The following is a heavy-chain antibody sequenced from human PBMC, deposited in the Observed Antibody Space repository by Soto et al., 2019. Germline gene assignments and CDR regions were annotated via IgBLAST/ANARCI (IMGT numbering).Heavy chain of an antibody. J-gene: IGHJ6*02. CDR2: ISYDGSNK. CDR1: GFTFSSYA. Sequence: LRLSCAASGFTFSSYAMHWVRQAPGKGLEWVAVISYDGSNKYYADSVKGRFTISRDNSKNTLYLQMNSLRAEDTAVYYCARDRGVVVVAATVYYYYYAMDVWGQGTTVTVSS. CDR3: ARDRGVVVVAATVYYYYYAMDV. V-gene: IGHV3-30-3*01. D-gene: IGHD2-15*01.